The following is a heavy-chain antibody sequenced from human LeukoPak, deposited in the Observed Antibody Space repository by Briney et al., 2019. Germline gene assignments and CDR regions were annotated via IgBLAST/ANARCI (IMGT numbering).Heavy chain of an antibody. CDR3: ARARYASAWYAFDI. CDR1: GSSVSSYY. V-gene: IGHV4-59*02. Sequence: SETLSLTCTVSGSSVSSYYWSGIRRPPGRGLEWIAYLSHSGSSDSNPSLTSRVTTLVDTSKNQFSLKLTSVTAADTAVYYCARARYASAWYAFDIWGHGTMVTVSS. D-gene: IGHD2-2*01. CDR2: LSHSGSS. J-gene: IGHJ3*02.